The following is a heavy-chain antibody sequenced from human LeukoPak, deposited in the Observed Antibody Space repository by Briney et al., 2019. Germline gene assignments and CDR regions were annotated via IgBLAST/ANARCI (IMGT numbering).Heavy chain of an antibody. CDR2: IYYSGST. Sequence: PSETLSLTCTVSGYSISSGYYWGWIRQPPGKGLEWIGSIYYSGSTYYNPSLKSRVTISVDTSKNQFSLRLSSVTAADTAVYYCARDTIIAVAGYNWFDPWGQGTLVTVSS. CDR1: GYSISSGYY. J-gene: IGHJ5*02. V-gene: IGHV4-38-2*02. CDR3: ARDTIIAVAGYNWFDP. D-gene: IGHD6-19*01.